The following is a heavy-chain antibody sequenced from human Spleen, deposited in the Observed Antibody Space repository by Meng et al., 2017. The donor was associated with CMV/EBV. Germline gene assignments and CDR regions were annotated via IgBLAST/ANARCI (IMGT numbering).Heavy chain of an antibody. D-gene: IGHD3-9*01. CDR1: GFTFRSYW. V-gene: IGHV3-7*01. CDR3: ARAIYSDWLLFSY. Sequence: GGSLRLSCAASGFTFRSYWMSWVRQAPEKGLEWVANIKQDGSEKYYVDSVKGRFTISRDNAKNSLYLQMNSLRVEDTAVYYCARAIYSDWLLFSYWGQGNLVTVSS. CDR2: IKQDGSEK. J-gene: IGHJ4*02.